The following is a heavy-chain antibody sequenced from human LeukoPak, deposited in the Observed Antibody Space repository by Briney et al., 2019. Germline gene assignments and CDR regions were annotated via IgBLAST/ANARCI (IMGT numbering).Heavy chain of an antibody. CDR3: AKGGNGDYIDY. V-gene: IGHV3-23*01. D-gene: IGHD4-17*01. Sequence: PGGSLRLSCAASGFTFRSYAMSWVRQAPGKGLEWVSAITGSGGTTYYADSVKGRFTIYRDNSKNTLYLQMNSLRAEDTAVYFCAKGGNGDYIDYWGQGTLVTVSS. CDR2: ITGSGGTT. J-gene: IGHJ4*02. CDR1: GFTFRSYA.